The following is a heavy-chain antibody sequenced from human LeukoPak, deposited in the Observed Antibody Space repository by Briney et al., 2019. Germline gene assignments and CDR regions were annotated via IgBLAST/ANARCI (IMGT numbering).Heavy chain of an antibody. CDR3: AREYSRADAFDI. CDR2: IYSGGST. V-gene: IGHV3-53*01. J-gene: IGHJ3*02. CDR1: GFTVSSNY. Sequence: GGSLRLSCAASGFTVSSNYMSWVRQASGKGLEWVSVIYSGGSTYHADSVKGRFTISRDSSKNTLYLQMNTLRAEDTAVYYCAREYSRADAFDIWGQGTLVTVSS. D-gene: IGHD2-15*01.